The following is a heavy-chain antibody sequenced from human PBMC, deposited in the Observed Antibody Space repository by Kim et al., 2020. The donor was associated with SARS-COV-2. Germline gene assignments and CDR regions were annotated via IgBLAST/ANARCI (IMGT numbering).Heavy chain of an antibody. CDR3: ARRSGSFDAADH. J-gene: IGHJ4*02. CDR2: IRPNRGET. V-gene: IGHV1-2*06. Sequence: ASVKVSCKASGYTFSLYYIYWVRQAPGQGLEWLGRIRPNRGETSYAQKFQGRVTMTFSTSATTAYMELSTLTSDDTAVYYCARRSGSFDAADHWGQGTLVTVSS. D-gene: IGHD3-10*01. CDR1: GYTFSLYY.